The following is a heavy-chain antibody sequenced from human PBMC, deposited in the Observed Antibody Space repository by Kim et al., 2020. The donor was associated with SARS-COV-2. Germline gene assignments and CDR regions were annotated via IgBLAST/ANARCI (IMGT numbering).Heavy chain of an antibody. J-gene: IGHJ4*02. CDR2: T. V-gene: IGHV4-31*02. D-gene: IGHD5-12*01. CDR3: AREGPYSHLDY. Sequence: TYYSPSLKRRVTISVDTSKTQFSLKLSSGTAADTAVYYCAREGPYSHLDYWGQGTLVTVSS.